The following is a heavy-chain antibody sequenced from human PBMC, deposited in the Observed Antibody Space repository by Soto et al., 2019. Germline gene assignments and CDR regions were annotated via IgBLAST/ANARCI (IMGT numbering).Heavy chain of an antibody. CDR2: INPSGGST. CDR3: ARGSALRWGLSGIFDY. J-gene: IGHJ4*02. Sequence: GASVKVSCKASGYTFTTYYMHWVRQAPGQGLEWMGIINPSGGSTSYAQKFQGRVTMTRDTSTSTVYMELSSLRSEDTAVYYCARGSALRWGLSGIFDYWGQGALVTVSS. V-gene: IGHV1-46*01. D-gene: IGHD4-17*01. CDR1: GYTFTTYY.